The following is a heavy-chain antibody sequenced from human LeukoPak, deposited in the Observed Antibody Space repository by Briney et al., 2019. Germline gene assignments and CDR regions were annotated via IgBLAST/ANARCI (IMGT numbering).Heavy chain of an antibody. CDR3: VRLRRNSDTSGFYYYYDF. CDR1: GYTFSSHS. J-gene: IGHJ4*02. CDR2: ISVRSNYI. Sequence: GGSLRLSCAASGYTFSSHSINWVRQAPGKGLEWVSSISVRSNYIYYADSVRGRFRISRDDARDSLYLQMNSLRAEDTAVYYCVRLRRNSDTSGFYYYYDFWGQGTLVTVSS. V-gene: IGHV3-21*01. D-gene: IGHD3-22*01.